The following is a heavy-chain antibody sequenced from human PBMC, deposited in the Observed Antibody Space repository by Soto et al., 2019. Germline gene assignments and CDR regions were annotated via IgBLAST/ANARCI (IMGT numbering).Heavy chain of an antibody. CDR1: GGTFSSYA. CDR3: ARVLKGYYDSSGYAFDI. D-gene: IGHD3-22*01. J-gene: IGHJ3*02. Sequence: QVQLVQSGAEVKKPGSSVKVSCKASGGTFSSYAISWLRQAPGQGLEWMGGIIPIFGTANYAQKFQGRVTITADESTSTAYMELSSLRSEDTAVYYCARVLKGYYDSSGYAFDIWGQGTMVTVSS. V-gene: IGHV1-69*01. CDR2: IIPIFGTA.